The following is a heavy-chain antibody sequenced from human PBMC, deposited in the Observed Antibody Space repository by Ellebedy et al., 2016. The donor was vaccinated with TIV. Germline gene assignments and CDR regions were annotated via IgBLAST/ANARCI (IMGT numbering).Heavy chain of an antibody. CDR3: ARVYYYYGMDV. CDR1: GFTLSNYA. Sequence: GGSLRLSCAASGFTLSNYAMNWVRQAPGKGLEWVSVITVSGAYYANSVQGRFTISRDNSKNTLYLQMNSLRAEDTAVYYCARVYYYYGMDVWGQGTTVTVSS. CDR2: ITVSGA. J-gene: IGHJ6*02. V-gene: IGHV3-23*01.